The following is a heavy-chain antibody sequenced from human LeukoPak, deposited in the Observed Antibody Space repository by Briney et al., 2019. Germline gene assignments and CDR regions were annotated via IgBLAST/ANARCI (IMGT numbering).Heavy chain of an antibody. J-gene: IGHJ4*02. V-gene: IGHV6-1*01. D-gene: IGHD1-26*01. CDR2: TYYRSTWYN. CDR3: VRDKSGTYSFDY. CDR1: GDSVSSNSVT. Sequence: SQTLSLTCAISGDSVSSNSVTWNWIRQSPSRGLEWLGRTYYRSTWYNDYAVSVRGRITVNPDTSKNQFSLHLNSVTPEDTAVYYCVRDKSGTYSFDYWGQGTLVTVSS.